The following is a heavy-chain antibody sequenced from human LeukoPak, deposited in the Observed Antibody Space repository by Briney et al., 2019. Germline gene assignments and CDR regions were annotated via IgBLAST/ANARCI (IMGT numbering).Heavy chain of an antibody. J-gene: IGHJ4*02. D-gene: IGHD3-10*01. Sequence: GGSLRLSCEASGFTVSSYGMHWVRQAPGKGLEWVAVISYDGSNKYYADSVKGRFTISRDNSKNTLYLQMNSLRAEDTAVYYCAKEWFGELFYYFDYWGQGTLVTVSS. CDR2: ISYDGSNK. CDR3: AKEWFGELFYYFDY. CDR1: GFTVSSYG. V-gene: IGHV3-30*18.